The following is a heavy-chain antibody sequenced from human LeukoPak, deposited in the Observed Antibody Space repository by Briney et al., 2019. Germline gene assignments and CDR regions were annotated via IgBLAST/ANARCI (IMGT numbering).Heavy chain of an antibody. CDR1: GGSISSSSYY. Sequence: PSETLSLTCTVSGGSISSSSYYWGWIRQPPGKGLEWIGSIYYSGSTYYNPSLKSRVTISVDTSKNQFSLRLTSVTAADTAVYYCARSAPDLAQFSYYGMDVWGQGTTVTVSS. J-gene: IGHJ6*02. V-gene: IGHV4-39*07. CDR2: IYYSGST. D-gene: IGHD3-3*02. CDR3: ARSAPDLAQFSYYGMDV.